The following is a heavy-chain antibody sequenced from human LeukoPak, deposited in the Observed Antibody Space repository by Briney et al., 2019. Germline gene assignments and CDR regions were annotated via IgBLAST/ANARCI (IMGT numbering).Heavy chain of an antibody. CDR1: GGSISSYY. Sequence: SETLPLTCTVSGGSISSYYWSWIRQPPGKGLEWIGYIYYSGSTNYNPSLKSRVTISVDTSKNQFSLKLSSVTAADTAVYYCASCSGWYLCHYWGQGTLVTVPS. CDR2: IYYSGST. CDR3: ASCSGWYLCHY. J-gene: IGHJ4*02. V-gene: IGHV4-59*01. D-gene: IGHD6-19*01.